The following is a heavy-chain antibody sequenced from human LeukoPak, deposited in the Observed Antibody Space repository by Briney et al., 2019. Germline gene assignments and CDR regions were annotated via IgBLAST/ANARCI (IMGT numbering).Heavy chain of an antibody. Sequence: GRSLRLSCAASGFIFSTYALHWVRQAPGKGLEWVALISFDGSNKYYADSVKGRFTISRDNSKNTLYLQVNSLRAEDTAVYYCARGRASGYCSTTSCSNNWFDPWGQGTLVTVSS. J-gene: IGHJ5*02. D-gene: IGHD2-2*01. V-gene: IGHV3-30-3*01. CDR1: GFIFSTYA. CDR2: ISFDGSNK. CDR3: ARGRASGYCSTTSCSNNWFDP.